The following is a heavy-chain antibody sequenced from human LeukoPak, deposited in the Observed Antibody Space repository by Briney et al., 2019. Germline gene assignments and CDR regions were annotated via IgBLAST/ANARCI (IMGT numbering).Heavy chain of an antibody. CDR3: ARAVPLWFGDLEDY. CDR1: GGTFSSYA. CDR2: IIPIFGTA. D-gene: IGHD3-10*01. Sequence: GASVKVSCKASGGTFSSYAISWVRQAPGQGLEWMGGIIPIFGTANYAQKFQGRVTITADESTSTAYMELSSLRSDDTAVYYCARAVPLWFGDLEDYWGQGTLVTVSS. J-gene: IGHJ4*02. V-gene: IGHV1-69*13.